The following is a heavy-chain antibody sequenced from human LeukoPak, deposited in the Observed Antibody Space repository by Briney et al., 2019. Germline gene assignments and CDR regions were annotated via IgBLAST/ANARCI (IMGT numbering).Heavy chain of an antibody. J-gene: IGHJ5*02. D-gene: IGHD4-17*01. Sequence: GGSLRLSCAASGFTFSSYEMNWVRQAPGKGLEWVSYISSSGSTIYYADSVKGRFTISRDNAKNSLYLQMNSLRAEDTAVYYCARDRGDGDYWLGFDPWGQGTLVTVSS. CDR3: ARDRGDGDYWLGFDP. V-gene: IGHV3-48*03. CDR1: GFTFSSYE. CDR2: ISSSGSTI.